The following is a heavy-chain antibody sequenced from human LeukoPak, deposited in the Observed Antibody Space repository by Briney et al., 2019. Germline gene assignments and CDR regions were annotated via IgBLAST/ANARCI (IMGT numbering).Heavy chain of an antibody. Sequence: SETLSLTCTVSGDSITSYYWSWIRQPPGKGLEWIGHIYHNRRPNYNPSLRSRVAISVDTSKNQFSLKLTSVTAADTAVYYCARDRIGSGYHAGDVFDIWGQGAMVTVSS. J-gene: IGHJ3*02. CDR1: GDSITSYY. CDR3: ARDRIGSGYHAGDVFDI. D-gene: IGHD5-12*01. V-gene: IGHV4-59*01. CDR2: IYHNRRP.